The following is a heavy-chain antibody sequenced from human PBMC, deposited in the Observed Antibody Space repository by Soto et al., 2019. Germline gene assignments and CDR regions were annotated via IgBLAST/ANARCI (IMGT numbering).Heavy chain of an antibody. D-gene: IGHD3-22*01. Sequence: PSETLSLTCTVSGGSIGSGGYYWSWIRQHPGKGLEWIGYIYYSGSTYYNPSLKSRVTISVDTSKNQFSLKLSSVTAADTAVYYCARGPTVVGGYYLEGNWFDPWGQGTLVTVSS. J-gene: IGHJ5*02. CDR2: IYYSGST. CDR3: ARGPTVVGGYYLEGNWFDP. V-gene: IGHV4-31*03. CDR1: GGSIGSGGYY.